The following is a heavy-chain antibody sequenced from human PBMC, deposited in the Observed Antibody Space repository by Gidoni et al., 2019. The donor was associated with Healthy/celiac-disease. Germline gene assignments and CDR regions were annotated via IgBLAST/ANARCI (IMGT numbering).Heavy chain of an antibody. CDR1: GGSISSSSYY. Sequence: GLVKPSETLSLTCTVSGGSISSSSYYWVWIRQPPGKGLVWLGSIYYSGSTYDNPSLKSRVTISVDTSQNQFSLKLSSVTAADTAVYYCARQTPCLYDFWSGRGLNWFDPWGKGTLVTVSS. V-gene: IGHV4-39*01. CDR2: IYYSGST. D-gene: IGHD3-3*01. CDR3: ARQTPCLYDFWSGRGLNWFDP. J-gene: IGHJ5*02.